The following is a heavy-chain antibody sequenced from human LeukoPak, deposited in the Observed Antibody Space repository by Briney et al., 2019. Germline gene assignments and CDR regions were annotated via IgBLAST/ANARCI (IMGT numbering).Heavy chain of an antibody. J-gene: IGHJ5*02. CDR3: ARSKWFDP. Sequence: SETLSLTCTVSGGSISSYYWSWIRQPPGKGLEWIGYIYYSGSTNYNPSLKSRVTISVDTSKNQFSLKLSSVTAADTAVYYCARSKWFDPWGQGTLVTVSS. CDR2: IYYSGST. V-gene: IGHV4-59*01. CDR1: GGSISSYY.